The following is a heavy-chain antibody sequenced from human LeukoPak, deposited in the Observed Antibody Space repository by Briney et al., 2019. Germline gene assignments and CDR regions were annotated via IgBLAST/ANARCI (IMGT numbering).Heavy chain of an antibody. CDR1: GFTFDIYS. J-gene: IGHJ4*02. Sequence: GGSLRLSCAASGFTFDIYSMNWVRQAPGKGLEWVSSISSSSSFIYYADSVKGRFTISRDNAENTLYLQMSSLTDEDTAVYFCAKRGDRSGWSYYFDYWGQGTLVTVSS. CDR3: AKRGDRSGWSYYFDY. V-gene: IGHV3-21*04. CDR2: ISSSSSFI. D-gene: IGHD6-19*01.